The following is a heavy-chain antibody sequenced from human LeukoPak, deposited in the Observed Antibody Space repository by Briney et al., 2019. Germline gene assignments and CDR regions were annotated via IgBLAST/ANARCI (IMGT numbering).Heavy chain of an antibody. Sequence: VASVKVSCKASGYTFTDYYMHWMRQAPGQGPEWMGWMNPNSGGTNYAQKFQGRVTMTRDTSITTAYMKLSSLRSDDTAVYYCAPRRVAADKGFDYWGQGTLVTVSS. D-gene: IGHD6-19*01. CDR2: MNPNSGGT. J-gene: IGHJ4*02. V-gene: IGHV1-2*02. CDR1: GYTFTDYY. CDR3: APRRVAADKGFDY.